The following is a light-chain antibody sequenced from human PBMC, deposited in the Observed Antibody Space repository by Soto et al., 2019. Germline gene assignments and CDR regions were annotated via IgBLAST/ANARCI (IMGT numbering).Light chain of an antibody. CDR3: QQSYSTPRT. CDR1: QSISSY. CDR2: AAS. J-gene: IGKJ1*01. V-gene: IGKV1-39*01. Sequence: DIQMTQSPSSLSASVGDRVTITCRASQSISSYLYWYQQKPGKAPKLLIYAASSLQSGVPYRFSGSGSGTDFTLTISSLQPEDFATYYCQQSYSTPRTFGQGTKVEIK.